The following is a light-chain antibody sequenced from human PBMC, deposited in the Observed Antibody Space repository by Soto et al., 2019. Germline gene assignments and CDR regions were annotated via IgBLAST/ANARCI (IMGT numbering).Light chain of an antibody. CDR2: AVT. CDR3: SSYTTSNTLV. CDR1: SSDVGGYNY. J-gene: IGLJ1*01. V-gene: IGLV2-14*01. Sequence: QSALTQPASVSGSPGQSITISCTGTSSDVGGYNYVSWYQQHPGKAPKLMIYAVTDRPSGVSSRFSGSKSGNTASLTISGLQAEDEADYYCSSYTTSNTLVFGTGTKLTVL.